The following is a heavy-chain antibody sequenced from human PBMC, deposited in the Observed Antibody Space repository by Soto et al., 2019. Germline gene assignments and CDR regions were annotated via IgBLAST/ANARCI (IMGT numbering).Heavy chain of an antibody. CDR1: GFTFNIYG. J-gene: IGHJ4*02. V-gene: IGHV3-30*18. Sequence: GGSLRLSCAASGFTFNIYGMHWVRQAPDKGLEWVALISYDGSNQYYADSVKGRFTISRDNSKNTLFLQMNGLRADDTAVYYCAKDQASGQGSFDSWGQGNLVTVSS. CDR2: ISYDGSNQ. CDR3: AKDQASGQGSFDS.